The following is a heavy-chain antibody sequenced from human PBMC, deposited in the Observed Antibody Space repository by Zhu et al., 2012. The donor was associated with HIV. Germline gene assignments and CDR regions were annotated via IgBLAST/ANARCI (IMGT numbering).Heavy chain of an antibody. Sequence: QVQESASSLVKPSQTLSLTCTVSGGSISSGGYSWSWIRQSPGKGLEWIGYIYSSGRPYYNPSLKSRVTISLDRSTNQFSLKLSSVTAADTAVYYCAGYDYGDFGGPTQNAFHIWGQGTLVPVSS. V-gene: IGHV4-30-2*06. CDR2: IYSSGRP. CDR3: AGYDYGDFGGPTQNAFHI. CDR1: GGSISSGGYS. J-gene: IGHJ3*02. D-gene: IGHD4-17*01.